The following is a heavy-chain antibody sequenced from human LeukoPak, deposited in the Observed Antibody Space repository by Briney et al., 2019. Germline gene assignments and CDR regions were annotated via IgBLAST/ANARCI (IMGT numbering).Heavy chain of an antibody. J-gene: IGHJ4*02. CDR3: AKDLRGSNAFDF. V-gene: IGHV3-23*01. CDR2: ISPSGDNT. D-gene: IGHD6-13*01. Sequence: GGSLRLSCAASGFTFNSYTMHWVRQAPGKGLEWVSTISPSGDNTYFADSVKGRFTISRDNSKDTLVLQLNSLRAEATALYYCAKDLRGSNAFDFRGQGTLVTVSS. CDR1: GFTFNSYT.